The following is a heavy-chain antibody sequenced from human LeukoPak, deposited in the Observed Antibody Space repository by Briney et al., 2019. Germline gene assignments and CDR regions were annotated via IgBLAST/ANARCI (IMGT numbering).Heavy chain of an antibody. J-gene: IGHJ2*01. Sequence: GGSLRLSCAASGFTFSSYWMNWVRQAPGKGLVWVSRIASDGSSTTYADSVRGRFTISRDNSKNTLYLQKNSLRADDTAIYYCAKSMTLQWRGFFDLWGRGTHVTVPS. CDR3: AKSMTLQWRGFFDL. CDR1: GFTFSSYW. D-gene: IGHD6-19*01. CDR2: IASDGSST. V-gene: IGHV3-74*01.